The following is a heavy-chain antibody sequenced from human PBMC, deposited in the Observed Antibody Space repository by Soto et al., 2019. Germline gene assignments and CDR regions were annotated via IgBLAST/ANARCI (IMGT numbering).Heavy chain of an antibody. CDR2: LYSGGTT. V-gene: IGHV3-66*01. CDR3: EREEADAFDI. Sequence: EVQLVESGGGLVQPGGSLRLSCVASGFTVSNYYMTWVRQAPGKGLEWVSVLYSGGTTNYADSVKGRFTISRDNSKNTLYLQMNSLRADDTAIYYCEREEADAFDIWGQGTMVTVAS. CDR1: GFTVSNYY. J-gene: IGHJ3*02.